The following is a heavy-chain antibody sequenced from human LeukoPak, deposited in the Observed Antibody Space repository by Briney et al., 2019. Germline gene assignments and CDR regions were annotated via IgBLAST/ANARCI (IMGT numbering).Heavy chain of an antibody. CDR3: AREPTSSSWYGYYYMDV. Sequence: ASVKVSCKASGYTFTGYYMHWVRQAPGQGLEWKGRINPNSGGTNYAQKFQGRVTMTRDTSISTAYMELSRLRSDDTAVYYCAREPTSSSWYGYYYMDVWGKGTTVTVSS. D-gene: IGHD6-13*01. CDR1: GYTFTGYY. CDR2: INPNSGGT. V-gene: IGHV1-2*06. J-gene: IGHJ6*03.